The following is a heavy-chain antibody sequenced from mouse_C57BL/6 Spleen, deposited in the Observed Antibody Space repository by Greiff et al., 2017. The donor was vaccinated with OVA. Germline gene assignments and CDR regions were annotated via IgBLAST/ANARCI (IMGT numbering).Heavy chain of an antibody. D-gene: IGHD4-1*01. V-gene: IGHV5-12*01. CDR2: ISNGGGST. CDR3: ARGLWDEGYFDY. J-gene: IGHJ2*01. Sequence: EVNVVESGGGLVQPGGSLKLSCAASGFTFSDYYMYWVRQTPEKRLEWVAYISNGGGSTYYPDTVKGRFTISRDNAKNTLYLQMSRLKSEDTAMYYCARGLWDEGYFDYWGQGTTLTVSS. CDR1: GFTFSDYY.